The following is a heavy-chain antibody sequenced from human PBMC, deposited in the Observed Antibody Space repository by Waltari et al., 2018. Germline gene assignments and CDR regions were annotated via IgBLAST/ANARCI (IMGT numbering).Heavy chain of an antibody. CDR3: AKIVAARPFDY. Sequence: QVQLVESGGGVVQPGGSLRLSCAASGFTFGSYGMHWVRQAPGKGLEWVAFIRYDGSNKYYADSVKGRFTISRDNSKNTLYLQMNSLRAEDTAVYYCAKIVAARPFDYWGQGTLVTVSS. CDR2: IRYDGSNK. J-gene: IGHJ4*02. V-gene: IGHV3-30*02. D-gene: IGHD1-26*01. CDR1: GFTFGSYG.